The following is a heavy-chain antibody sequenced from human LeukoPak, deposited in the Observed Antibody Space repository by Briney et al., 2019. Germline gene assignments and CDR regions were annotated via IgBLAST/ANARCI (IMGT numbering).Heavy chain of an antibody. V-gene: IGHV3-48*01. CDR3: ARAHTYFYGSGSWYFDF. Sequence: PGGSLRLSCAASGFTFSDYSMNWVRQAPGKGLEWVSYISSSSSTIYYADSVKGRFTISRDNAKNSLYLHMNSLRTEDTAVYYCARAHTYFYGSGSWYFDFWGQGTLVTVPS. D-gene: IGHD3-10*01. J-gene: IGHJ4*02. CDR1: GFTFSDYS. CDR2: ISSSSSTI.